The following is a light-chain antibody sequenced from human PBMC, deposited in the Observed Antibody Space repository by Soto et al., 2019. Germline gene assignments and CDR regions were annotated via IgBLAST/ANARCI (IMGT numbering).Light chain of an antibody. CDR2: DAS. Sequence: EIVLTQSAASLSLSPGERATLSYRASQSVSSSLAWYQQKPGQAPRLLIYDASNRATGIPARFSGSGSGTDFTLSISSLEPEDCAVYYCQQRGNWPRTFGQGTKLEIK. CDR3: QQRGNWPRT. V-gene: IGKV3-11*01. J-gene: IGKJ2*01. CDR1: QSVSSS.